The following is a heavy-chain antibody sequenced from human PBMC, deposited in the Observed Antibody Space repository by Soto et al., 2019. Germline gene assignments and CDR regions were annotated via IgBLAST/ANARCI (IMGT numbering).Heavy chain of an antibody. J-gene: IGHJ5*02. CDR2: IYYSGRT. Sequence: VQLQESGPGLVKPSETLSLTCTVSGGSVSSGSYYWSWIRHPPGKGLEWIGYIYYSGRTNYNPSLRSLVTISVDPSKNQSSLKLSSVTAADTAVYHCARVPEWEPEKSRNWFDPWGQGTLVTFSS. D-gene: IGHD1-26*01. CDR1: GGSVSSGSYY. CDR3: ARVPEWEPEKSRNWFDP. V-gene: IGHV4-61*01.